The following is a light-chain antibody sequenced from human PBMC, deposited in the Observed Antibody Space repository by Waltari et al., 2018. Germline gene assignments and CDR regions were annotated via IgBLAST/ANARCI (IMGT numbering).Light chain of an antibody. V-gene: IGLV3-1*01. CDR2: QDS. CDR3: QAWDSSPQ. CDR1: KLGEKF. J-gene: IGLJ3*02. Sequence: SYELIQPPSVSVSPGQTGSIPCPGAKLGEKFVCWYQQKPGQSPVLVIHQDSKRPSGIPERFSGSNSGNTATLTISGTQAMDEADYYCQAWDSSPQFGGGTKLTVL.